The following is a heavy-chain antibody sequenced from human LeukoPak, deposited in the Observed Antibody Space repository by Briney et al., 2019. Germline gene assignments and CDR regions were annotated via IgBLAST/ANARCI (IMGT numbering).Heavy chain of an antibody. Sequence: PGGSLRLSCAASGFTFSSYSMNWVRQAPGKGLEWVSSISSSGSTIYYADSVKGRFTISRDNAKNSLYLQMNSLRAEDTAVYYCARGALSSSWYRGFCDYWGQGTLVTVSS. V-gene: IGHV3-21*04. D-gene: IGHD6-13*01. CDR2: ISSSGSTI. J-gene: IGHJ4*02. CDR1: GFTFSSYS. CDR3: ARGALSSSWYRGFCDY.